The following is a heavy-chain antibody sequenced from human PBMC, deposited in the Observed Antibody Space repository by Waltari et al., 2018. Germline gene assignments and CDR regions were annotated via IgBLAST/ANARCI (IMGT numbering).Heavy chain of an antibody. CDR3: ARGAAGSGWYEDY. CDR2: INHSGST. Sequence: QVQLQQWGAGLLKPSETLSLTCAVYGGSFSGSYWSWLRQPPGKGLEWIGEINHSGSTNYNPSLKSRVTISVDTSKNQFSLKLSSVTAADTAVYYCARGAAGSGWYEDYWGQGTLVTVSS. CDR1: GGSFSGSY. V-gene: IGHV4-34*01. D-gene: IGHD6-19*01. J-gene: IGHJ4*02.